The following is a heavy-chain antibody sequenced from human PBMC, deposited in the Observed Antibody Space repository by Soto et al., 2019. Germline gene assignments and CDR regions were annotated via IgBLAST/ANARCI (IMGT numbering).Heavy chain of an antibody. Sequence: PSETLSLTCAVYGGSFSGYYWNWIRQPPGKGLEWIGEIDHSGYTNHNPSLKRRVTISVDTSKNQFSLRLTSVTAADTAVYYCARVRDWFDPWGQGTLVTVSS. D-gene: IGHD3-3*01. J-gene: IGHJ5*02. CDR1: GGSFSGYY. CDR3: ARVRDWFDP. V-gene: IGHV4-34*01. CDR2: IDHSGYT.